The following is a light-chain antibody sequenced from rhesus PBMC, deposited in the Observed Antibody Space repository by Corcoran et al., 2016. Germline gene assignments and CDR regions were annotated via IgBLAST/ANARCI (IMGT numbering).Light chain of an antibody. CDR3: QQQNSYPRT. CDR2: YAS. V-gene: IGKV1S14*01. Sequence: DIQMTQSPSSLSASVGDTVTITCRASQGISNFLAWYQQKPGKAPKPLVYYASNLESGVPSRFSGSGSGTDFTLNISSRQPEDFATYYCQQQNSYPRTFGQGTKVEIK. CDR1: QGISNF. J-gene: IGKJ1*01.